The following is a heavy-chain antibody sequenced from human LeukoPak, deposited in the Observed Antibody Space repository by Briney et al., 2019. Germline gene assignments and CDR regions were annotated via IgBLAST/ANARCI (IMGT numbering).Heavy chain of an antibody. CDR3: ARGCKPFLQWLRSGFDY. J-gene: IGHJ4*02. Sequence: ASETLSLTCAVYGGSLSGYYWSWIRQPPGKGLEWIGEINHSGSTNYNPSLKSRVTISVDTSKNQFSLKLSSVTAADTAVYYCARGCKPFLQWLRSGFDYWGQGTLVTVSS. V-gene: IGHV4-34*01. CDR2: INHSGST. D-gene: IGHD6-19*01. CDR1: GGSLSGYY.